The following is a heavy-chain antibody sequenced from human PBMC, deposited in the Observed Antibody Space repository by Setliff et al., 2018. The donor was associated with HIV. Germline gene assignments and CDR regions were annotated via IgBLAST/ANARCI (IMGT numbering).Heavy chain of an antibody. CDR3: ARQNIAAYWFDP. V-gene: IGHV4-59*08. CDR1: GGSLTNFW. J-gene: IGHJ5*02. Sequence: LSLPCTLYGGSLTNFWWTWIRQSPGKGLEWIGEIVDSGSTTYNPSLKSRVTISLDTSKNHFSLQLGSVTAADTAVYHCARQNIAAYWFDPWGQGTLVTVSS. D-gene: IGHD6-13*01. CDR2: IVDSGST.